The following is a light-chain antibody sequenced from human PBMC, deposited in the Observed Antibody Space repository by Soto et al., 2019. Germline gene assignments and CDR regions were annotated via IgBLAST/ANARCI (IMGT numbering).Light chain of an antibody. J-gene: IGLJ2*01. Sequence: QSALTQPASVSGSPGQSITISCSGTSSDIGDYNHVSWYQLRPGKAPKLMIFDVTNRPSGVSSRFSGSKSGDTASLTVSGLQAEDEAKYYCSSHTSSRAFVVFGGGTKLTVL. CDR2: DVT. CDR3: SSHTSSRAFVV. CDR1: SSDIGDYNH. V-gene: IGLV2-14*01.